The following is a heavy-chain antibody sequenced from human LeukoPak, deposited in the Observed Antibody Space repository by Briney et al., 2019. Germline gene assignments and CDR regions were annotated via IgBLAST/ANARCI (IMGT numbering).Heavy chain of an antibody. CDR3: ARLDGVLTPPDY. D-gene: IGHD3-3*01. CDR1: GYTFSSYG. J-gene: IGHJ4*02. CDR2: ISAYNGNT. Sequence: ASVKVSCKGSGYTFSSYGISWVRQAPGQGLEWMGWISAYNGNTNYAQNLQGRVTMTTDTSTNTAYMELRSLRSDDTAVYYCARLDGVLTPPDYWGQGTLVTVSS. V-gene: IGHV1-18*01.